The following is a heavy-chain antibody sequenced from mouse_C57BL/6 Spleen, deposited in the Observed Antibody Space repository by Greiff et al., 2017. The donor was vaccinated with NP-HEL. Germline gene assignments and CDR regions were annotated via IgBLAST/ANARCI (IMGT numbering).Heavy chain of an antibody. V-gene: IGHV5-17*01. Sequence: EVMLVESGGGLVKPGGSLKLSCAASGFTFSDYGMHWVRQAPEKGLEWVAYISSGSSTIYYADTVKGRFTISRDNAKNTLFLQMTSLRSEDTAMYYCARNLIYYGNSVGYWGQGTTLTVSS. CDR2: ISSGSSTI. D-gene: IGHD2-1*01. CDR1: GFTFSDYG. CDR3: ARNLIYYGNSVGY. J-gene: IGHJ2*01.